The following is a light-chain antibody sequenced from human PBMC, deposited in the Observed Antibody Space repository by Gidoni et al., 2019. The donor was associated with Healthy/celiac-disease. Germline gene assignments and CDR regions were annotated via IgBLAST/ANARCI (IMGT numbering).Light chain of an antibody. V-gene: IGLV1-40*01. CDR3: QSYDSSLRGV. CDR2: GNS. Sequence: QSVLTQPPSVSGAPGQRVPISCTGSSSNIGAGYDVHWYQQLPGTAPKLLLYGNSNRPSGVPDRFSGSKSGTSASLAITGLQAEDEADYYCQSYDSSLRGVFGTGTKVTVL. J-gene: IGLJ1*01. CDR1: SSNIGAGYD.